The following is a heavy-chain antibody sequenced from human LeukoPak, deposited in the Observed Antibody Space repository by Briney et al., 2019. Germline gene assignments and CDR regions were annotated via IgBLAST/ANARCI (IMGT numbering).Heavy chain of an antibody. CDR3: ARVNSIAVAGTDFDY. V-gene: IGHV1-18*01. D-gene: IGHD6-19*01. Sequence: VASVTVSCKASGYRFTNYEIGWVRQAPGQGLEWMGLICAYNGNTNYAQKLQGRVTMTTDTSTSTAYMELRSLRSDDTAVYYCARVNSIAVAGTDFDYWGQGTLVTVSS. CDR1: GYRFTNYE. CDR2: ICAYNGNT. J-gene: IGHJ4*02.